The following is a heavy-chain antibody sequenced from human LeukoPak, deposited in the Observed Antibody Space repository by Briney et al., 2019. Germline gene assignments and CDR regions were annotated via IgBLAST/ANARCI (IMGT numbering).Heavy chain of an antibody. V-gene: IGHV3-23*01. Sequence: GGSLRLSCVASGFTLSSDWMSWVRQAPGRGLEWVSAISGSGGTTSYADSVKGRFTISRDNSKNTLYLQMNSLRAEDTAIYYCAKVVRTKVVTPIDYWGQGTLVTVSS. CDR1: GFTLSSDW. D-gene: IGHD4-23*01. J-gene: IGHJ4*02. CDR2: ISGSGGTT. CDR3: AKVVRTKVVTPIDY.